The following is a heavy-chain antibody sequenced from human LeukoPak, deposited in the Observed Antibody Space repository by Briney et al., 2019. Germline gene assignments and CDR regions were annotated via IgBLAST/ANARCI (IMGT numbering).Heavy chain of an antibody. D-gene: IGHD3-3*01. Sequence: GGSLRLSCAASGFTFSSYWMSWVRQAPGKGLEWVANIKQDGSEKYYVDSVKGRFTISRDNAKNSLYLQMNSLRAEETAVYYCARVYYDFWSGADNWFDPWGQGTLVTVSS. CDR3: ARVYYDFWSGADNWFDP. CDR2: IKQDGSEK. CDR1: GFTFSSYW. V-gene: IGHV3-7*01. J-gene: IGHJ5*02.